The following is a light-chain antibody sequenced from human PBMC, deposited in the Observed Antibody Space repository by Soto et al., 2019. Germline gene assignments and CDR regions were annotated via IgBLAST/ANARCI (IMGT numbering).Light chain of an antibody. CDR1: QDISTY. J-gene: IGKJ5*01. CDR3: QQYNDLPIT. CDR2: DAS. V-gene: IGKV1-33*01. Sequence: DTQMTQSPSSLSASVGDRVTITCQASQDISTYLNWYQQKPGKAPKLLIYDASKLETGVPSRFSGSGSGTDFTFTISSLQPEDIATYYCQQYNDLPITFGQGTRLEIK.